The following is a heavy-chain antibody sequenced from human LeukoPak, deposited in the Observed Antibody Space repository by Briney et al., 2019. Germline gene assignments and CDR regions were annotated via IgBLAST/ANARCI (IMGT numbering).Heavy chain of an antibody. Sequence: GGSLRLSCAASGFTFSSYGMHWVRQAPGKRLEWVAVIWYDGSNKYYADSVKGRFTISRDNSKNTLYLQMNSLRAEDTAVYYCARAASTYCSSTSCHMPKSMDVWGKGTTVTVSS. CDR1: GFTFSSYG. CDR2: IWYDGSNK. V-gene: IGHV3-33*01. CDR3: ARAASTYCSSTSCHMPKSMDV. D-gene: IGHD2-2*01. J-gene: IGHJ6*04.